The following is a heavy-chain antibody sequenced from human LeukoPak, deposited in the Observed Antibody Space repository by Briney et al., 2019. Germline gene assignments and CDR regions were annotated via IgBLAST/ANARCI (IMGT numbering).Heavy chain of an antibody. D-gene: IGHD2-2*01. J-gene: IGHJ6*04. V-gene: IGHV1-2*02. Sequence: ASVKVSCKASGYTFTGYYMHWVRQAPGQGLEWMGWINPNSGGTNYAQKFQGRVTMTRDTSISTAYMELSRLRSDDTAVYYCARGAAVVVPAESPMDVWGKGTTVTVSS. CDR3: ARGAAVVVPAESPMDV. CDR2: INPNSGGT. CDR1: GYTFTGYY.